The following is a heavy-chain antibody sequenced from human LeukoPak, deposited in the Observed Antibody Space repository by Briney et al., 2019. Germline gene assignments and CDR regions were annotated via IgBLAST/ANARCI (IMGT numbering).Heavy chain of an antibody. CDR2: ISGSGGST. CDR1: GGSFSGYY. V-gene: IGHV3-23*01. D-gene: IGHD3-22*01. CDR3: AKSLYDGSGYYVDY. Sequence: LSLTCAVYGGSFSGYYWSWVRQAPGEGLEWVSAISGSGGSTYYADSVKGRFTISRDNSKNTLYLQMNSLRAEVTAVYYCAKSLYDGSGYYVDYWGQGTLVTVSS. J-gene: IGHJ4*02.